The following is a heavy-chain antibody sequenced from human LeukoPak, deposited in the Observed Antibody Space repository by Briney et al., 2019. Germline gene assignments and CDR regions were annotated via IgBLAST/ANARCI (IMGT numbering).Heavy chain of an antibody. Sequence: GASVKVSCKASGGTFSSYAISWVRQAPGQGLEWMGGIIPIFGTANYAQKFQGRVTMTRDTSISTAYMELSRLRSDDTAVYYCARDSLLNYWGQGTLVTVSS. CDR2: IIPIFGTA. CDR1: GGTFSSYA. V-gene: IGHV1-69*05. CDR3: ARDSLLNY. J-gene: IGHJ4*02.